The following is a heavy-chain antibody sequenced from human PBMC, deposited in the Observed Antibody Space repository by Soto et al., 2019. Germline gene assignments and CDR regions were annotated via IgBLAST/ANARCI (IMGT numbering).Heavy chain of an antibody. CDR2: IYYSGST. Sequence: PSETLSLTCTVYGGSISSYYWSWIRQPPGKGLEWIGYIYYSGSTNYNPSLKSRVTISVDTSKNQFSLKLSSVTAADTAVYYCARLGGSGSYDGGFDYWGQGTLVTVSS. CDR3: ARLGGSGSYDGGFDY. CDR1: GGSISSYY. J-gene: IGHJ4*02. V-gene: IGHV4-59*01. D-gene: IGHD3-10*01.